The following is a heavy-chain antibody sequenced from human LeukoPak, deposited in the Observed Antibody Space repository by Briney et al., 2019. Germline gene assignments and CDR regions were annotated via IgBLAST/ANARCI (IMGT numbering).Heavy chain of an antibody. J-gene: IGHJ4*02. CDR1: GFTFSRLW. Sequence: GGALRVSCSASGFTFSRLWLTWVRQAPGRGLAWVSHISDDGRSTNYADSVKGRFTISRDNAKNTLYLQMKGLRGEDTAVYYWARPGTTGYYNYWGQGTLVTVSS. D-gene: IGHD3-9*01. V-gene: IGHV3-74*01. CDR3: ARPGTTGYYNY. CDR2: ISDDGRST.